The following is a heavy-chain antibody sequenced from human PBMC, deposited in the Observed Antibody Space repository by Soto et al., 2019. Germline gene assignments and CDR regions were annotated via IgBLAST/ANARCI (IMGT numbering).Heavy chain of an antibody. J-gene: IGHJ6*02. Sequence: GGSLRLSCAASGFTFSSYAMSWVRQAPGKGLEWVSAISGSGGSTYYADSVKGRFTISRDNSKNTLYLQMNSLRAEDTAVYYCAKAENLNYDICPMDGWAQGTTVTVSS. D-gene: IGHD3-9*01. CDR2: ISGSGGST. V-gene: IGHV3-23*01. CDR1: GFTFSSYA. CDR3: AKAENLNYDICPMDG.